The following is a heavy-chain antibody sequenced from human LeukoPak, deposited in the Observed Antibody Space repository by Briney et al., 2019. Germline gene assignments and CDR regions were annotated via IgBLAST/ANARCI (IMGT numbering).Heavy chain of an antibody. V-gene: IGHV4-30-4*01. D-gene: IGHD3-10*01. Sequence: PSETLSLTCTVSGGSISSGDYYWSWIRQPPGKGLEWIGYIYYSGSTYYNPSLKSRVTISVDTSKNQFSLKLSSVTAADTAVYYCATSGTYQGTWFDPWGQGTLVTVSS. CDR1: GGSISSGDYY. CDR2: IYYSGST. CDR3: ATSGTYQGTWFDP. J-gene: IGHJ5*02.